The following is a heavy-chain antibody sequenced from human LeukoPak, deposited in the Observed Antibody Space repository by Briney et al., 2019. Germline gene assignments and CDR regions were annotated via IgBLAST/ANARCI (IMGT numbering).Heavy chain of an antibody. CDR3: AKDYYESSGYLFDY. D-gene: IGHD3-22*01. Sequence: GGSLRLSCAAPGFTFSSYGMHWVRQAPGKGLEWVAVISYDGSNKYYADSVKGRFTISRDNSKNTLYLQMNSLRAEDTAVYYCAKDYYESSGYLFDYWGQGTLVTVSS. J-gene: IGHJ4*02. CDR1: GFTFSSYG. V-gene: IGHV3-30*18. CDR2: ISYDGSNK.